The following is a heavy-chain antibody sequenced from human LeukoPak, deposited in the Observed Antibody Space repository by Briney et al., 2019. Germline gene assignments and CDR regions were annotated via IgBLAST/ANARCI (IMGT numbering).Heavy chain of an antibody. D-gene: IGHD3-22*01. CDR3: ATGTMHGGQYYYDSS. CDR1: GFSFSSYA. V-gene: IGHV3-23*01. Sequence: GGSLRLSCAVSGFSFSSYAMSWVRQAPGKGREWVSSISVSGGITYYADSVKGRFTISRDNSKNTLFLQMNSLRAEDTAVNYCATGTMHGGQYYYDSSGGQGTLVTVSS. CDR2: ISVSGGIT. J-gene: IGHJ4*02.